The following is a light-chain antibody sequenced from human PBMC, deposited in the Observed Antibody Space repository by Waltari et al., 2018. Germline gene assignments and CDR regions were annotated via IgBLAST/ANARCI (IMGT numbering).Light chain of an antibody. CDR1: TVHVGVYNY. Sequence: ALPQPAPVPGSPVRPFTFPCMGPTVHVGVYNYVSCYQQHPGRAPKVMIYDVSNRPSGVSNRFSGSKSGNTASLTISGLQAEDEADYYCSSFTGSSTLVFGGGTKLTVL. V-gene: IGLV2-14*03. CDR2: DVS. J-gene: IGLJ2*01. CDR3: SSFTGSSTLV.